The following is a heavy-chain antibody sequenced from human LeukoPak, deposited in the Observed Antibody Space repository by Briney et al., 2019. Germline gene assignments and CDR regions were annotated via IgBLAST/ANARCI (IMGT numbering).Heavy chain of an antibody. CDR3: AKDNSWNGGGAFDI. V-gene: IGHV3-9*01. CDR1: GFTFEDYA. D-gene: IGHD1-1*01. Sequence: GGSLRLSCAASGFTFEDYAMLWVRQAPGKGREGVSGLSWNSGSISYADSVKGRFTISRDNAKNSLYLQMNSLRAEDTALYYCAKDNSWNGGGAFDIWGQGTMVTVSS. CDR2: LSWNSGSI. J-gene: IGHJ3*02.